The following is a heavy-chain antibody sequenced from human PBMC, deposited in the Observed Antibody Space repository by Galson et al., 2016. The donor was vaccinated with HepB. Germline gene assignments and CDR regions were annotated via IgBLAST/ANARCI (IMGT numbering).Heavy chain of an antibody. Sequence: SETLSLTCAVSGGSISSDNWWSWVRQPPGKGLEWIGETFHRGTINYNPALKSRVTISLDESNNQFSLELNSVTAADTAVYYCAMQPGFYLGSWGQGTLVTVSS. V-gene: IGHV4-4*02. CDR1: GGSISSDNW. CDR3: AMQPGFYLGS. CDR2: TFHRGTI. J-gene: IGHJ4*02. D-gene: IGHD1-14*01.